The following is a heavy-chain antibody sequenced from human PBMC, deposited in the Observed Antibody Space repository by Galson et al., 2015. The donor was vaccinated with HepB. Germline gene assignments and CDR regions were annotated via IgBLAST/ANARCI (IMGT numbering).Heavy chain of an antibody. D-gene: IGHD2-15*01. CDR1: GASISSPAYY. Sequence: TLSLTCTVSGASISSPAYYWNWIRQTPGRGPEWLGYIYHTGATHYNPSLKTRLDMSVDTSENHFSLTLTSVSAADTARYYCARGYYNGRSCQIFDHWGQGTLVPVSS. CDR3: ARGYYNGRSCQIFDH. CDR2: IYHTGAT. V-gene: IGHV4-31*03. J-gene: IGHJ4*02.